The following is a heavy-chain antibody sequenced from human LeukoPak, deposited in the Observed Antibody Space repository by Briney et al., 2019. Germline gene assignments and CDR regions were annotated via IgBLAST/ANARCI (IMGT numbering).Heavy chain of an antibody. CDR2: IYYSGST. D-gene: IGHD3-9*01. Sequence: SETLSLTCTVSAGSISSSTYSWGWIRQPPGKGLEWIGSIYYSGSTYYNPSLKSRVTISVDTSKNQFYLKLSSVTAADTAVYYCARAVGSFDWLPLFDYWGQGTLVTVSS. CDR3: ARAVGSFDWLPLFDY. V-gene: IGHV4-39*01. CDR1: AGSISSSTYS. J-gene: IGHJ4*02.